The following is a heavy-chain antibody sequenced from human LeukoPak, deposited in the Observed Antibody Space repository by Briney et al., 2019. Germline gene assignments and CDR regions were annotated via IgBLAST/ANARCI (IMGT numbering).Heavy chain of an antibody. CDR1: GFTVSSQY. J-gene: IGHJ4*02. Sequence: GGSLRLSCAASGFTVSSQYMSWVRQAPGKGLDWVSVIYDGDITYYADSVKGRFAIPRDSSMDTLYLQMNSLRAEDTAVYYCAKVAPAGTYFDSWGQGTLDTVSS. V-gene: IGHV3-66*01. CDR2: IYDGDIT. CDR3: AKVAPAGTYFDS. D-gene: IGHD6-13*01.